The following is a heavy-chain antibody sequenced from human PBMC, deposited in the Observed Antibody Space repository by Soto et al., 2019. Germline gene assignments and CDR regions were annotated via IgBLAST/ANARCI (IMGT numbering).Heavy chain of an antibody. V-gene: IGHV4-39*01. CDR1: GGSISSSSYY. CDR3: HVAAAVLFDY. D-gene: IGHD6-13*01. Sequence: SETLSLTCTVSGGSISSSSYYWGWIRQPPGKGLEWIGSIYYSGSTYYNPSLKSRVTISVDTSKNQFSLKLSSVTAADTAVYYCHVAAAVLFDYWGQGTLVTVSS. J-gene: IGHJ4*02. CDR2: IYYSGST.